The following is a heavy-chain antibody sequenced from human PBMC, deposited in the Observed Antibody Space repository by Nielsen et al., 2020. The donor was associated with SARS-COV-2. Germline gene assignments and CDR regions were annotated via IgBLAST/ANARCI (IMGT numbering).Heavy chain of an antibody. CDR2: IYYSGRT. Sequence: SETLSLTCTVSGGSVSSGGYYWSWIRQRPGKGMEWIGYIYYSGRTYYNPSLKSRVTISVDTSKNQFSLKLSSVTAADTALYYCARERVGGITIFGVVTRYGMDVWGQGTTVTVSS. CDR1: GGSVSSGGYY. CDR3: ARERVGGITIFGVVTRYGMDV. D-gene: IGHD3-3*01. V-gene: IGHV4-30-4*01. J-gene: IGHJ6*02.